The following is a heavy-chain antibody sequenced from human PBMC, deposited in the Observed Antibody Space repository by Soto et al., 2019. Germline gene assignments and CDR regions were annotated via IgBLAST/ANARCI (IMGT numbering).Heavy chain of an antibody. CDR1: GLTFSSYS. J-gene: IGHJ3*02. D-gene: IGHD6-13*01. CDR3: ASGTSEDTFDI. CDR2: ISSSSGTI. V-gene: IGHV3-48*01. Sequence: EVQLVESGGGLVQPGGSLRLSCAASGLTFSSYSMNWVRQAPGKGLEWVSYISSSSGTIYYGDSVKGRFTISRDNPKHSLYLQMNSLRAEDTAVYYCASGTSEDTFDIWGQGTMVTVSS.